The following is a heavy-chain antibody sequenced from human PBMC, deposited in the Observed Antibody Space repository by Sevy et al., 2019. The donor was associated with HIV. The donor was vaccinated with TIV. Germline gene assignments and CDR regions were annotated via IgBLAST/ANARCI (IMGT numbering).Heavy chain of an antibody. D-gene: IGHD1-26*01. V-gene: IGHV4-59*08. Sequence: SETLSLTCTVSGGSITSLYLNWIRQPPGKGLEWIANIYYNGHINYNPSLKSRLTLSLDTSKNQFSLRLSSVTAADTAMYYCAGENAWGRGYSWGQGTLVTVSS. CDR1: GGSITSLY. CDR2: IYYNGHI. J-gene: IGHJ4*02. CDR3: AGENAWGRGYS.